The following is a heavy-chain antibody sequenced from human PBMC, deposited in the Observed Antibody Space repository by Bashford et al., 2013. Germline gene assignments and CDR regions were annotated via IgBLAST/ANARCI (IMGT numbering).Heavy chain of an antibody. V-gene: IGHV4-4*07. CDR1: GGYISSYF. D-gene: IGHD3-10*01. Sequence: SETLSLTCTVSGGYISSYFWGWIRQPAEKGLEWIGRIYTSGITNYNPSLKSRVTMSVDTSKNQISLKLNSVTAADTAVYYCAREGVDYYDSGRRQRYFDLWGRGTLVTVSS. J-gene: IGHJ2*01. CDR3: AREGVDYYDSGRRQRYFDL. CDR2: IYTSGIT.